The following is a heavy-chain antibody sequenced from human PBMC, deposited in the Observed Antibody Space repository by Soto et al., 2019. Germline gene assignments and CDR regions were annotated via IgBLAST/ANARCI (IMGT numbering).Heavy chain of an antibody. D-gene: IGHD2-15*01. V-gene: IGHV1-46*03. CDR2: INPSGGST. Sequence: ASVKVSCKASGYTFTSYYMHWVRQAPGQGLEWMGIINPSGGSTSYAQKFQGRVTMTRDTSTSTVYMELSSLRSEDTAVYYCASMNERYCSGGSCYYFDYWGQGTLVTVSS. CDR1: GYTFTSYY. CDR3: ASMNERYCSGGSCYYFDY. J-gene: IGHJ4*02.